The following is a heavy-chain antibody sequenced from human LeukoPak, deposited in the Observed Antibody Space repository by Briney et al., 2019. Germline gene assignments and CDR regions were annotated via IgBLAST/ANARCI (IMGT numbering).Heavy chain of an antibody. CDR2: MNPNSGNT. CDR3: ARGGTNWGDYDY. Sequence: ASVKVSCKASGGTFSSYAISWVRQAPGQGLEWMGWMNPNSGNTGYAQKFQGRVTMTRNTSISTAYMELSSLRSEDTAVYYCARGGTNWGDYDYWGQGTLVTVSS. CDR1: GGTFSSYA. J-gene: IGHJ4*02. V-gene: IGHV1-8*02. D-gene: IGHD7-27*01.